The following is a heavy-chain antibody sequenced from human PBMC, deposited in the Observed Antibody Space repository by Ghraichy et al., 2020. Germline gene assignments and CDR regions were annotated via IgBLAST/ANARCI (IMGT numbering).Heavy chain of an antibody. CDR2: IKQDASEN. J-gene: IGHJ2*01. CDR1: GFTFSSYA. CDR3: ATTPGGYCTGGICYNYWYFAL. Sequence: GGSLRLSCAASGFTFSSYAMSWVRQAPGKGLEWVASIKQDASENYYVDSVKGQFTVSRDNAKNSLYLQLNSLRGEDTAVYYCATTPGGYCTGGICYNYWYFALWGRGTLVTVSS. D-gene: IGHD2-8*02. V-gene: IGHV3-7*01.